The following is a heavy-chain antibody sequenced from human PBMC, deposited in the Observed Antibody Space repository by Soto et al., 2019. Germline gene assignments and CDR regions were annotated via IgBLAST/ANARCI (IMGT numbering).Heavy chain of an antibody. CDR2: INPSGGST. D-gene: IGHD5-18*01. Sequence: ASVTVSCQASGYTFTSYYMHWVRQAPGQGLEWMGIINPSGGSTSYAQKFQGRVTMTRDTSTSTVYMELSSLRSEDTAVYYCARDPDRGYSYGDFDYWGQGTLVTVSS. V-gene: IGHV1-46*01. J-gene: IGHJ4*02. CDR1: GYTFTSYY. CDR3: ARDPDRGYSYGDFDY.